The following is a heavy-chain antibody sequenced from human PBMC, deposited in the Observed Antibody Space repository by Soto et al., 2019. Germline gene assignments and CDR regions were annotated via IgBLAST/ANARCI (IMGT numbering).Heavy chain of an antibody. D-gene: IGHD6-13*01. Sequence: QVQLVQSGAEVKKPGASVKVSCKASGYTFSSYGISWVRQAPGQGLEWMGWISDYNGNTNDAQKIQGRVTMTTDTAERTGHIELSSPRSEDTGVRYYARVLGAGYLDHWGQGTLITVSS. V-gene: IGHV1-18*04. J-gene: IGHJ4*02. CDR1: GYTFSSYG. CDR2: ISDYNGNT. CDR3: ARVLGAGYLDH.